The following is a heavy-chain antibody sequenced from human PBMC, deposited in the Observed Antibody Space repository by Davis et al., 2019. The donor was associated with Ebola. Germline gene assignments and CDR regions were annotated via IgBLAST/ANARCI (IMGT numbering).Heavy chain of an antibody. CDR1: GNTLTDLT. CDR3: ATGDRDFDSNGYLMYYFDS. V-gene: IGHV1-24*01. J-gene: IGHJ4*02. Sequence: ASVKVSCKVSGNTLTDLTMHWVRQTPGKGLEWMGSFDPEDDEATYAQKFQGRITMTEDTSTETAYMELTSLRSGDTAVYYCATGDRDFDSNGYLMYYFDSWGRGTLVTVSS. CDR2: FDPEDDEA. D-gene: IGHD3-22*01.